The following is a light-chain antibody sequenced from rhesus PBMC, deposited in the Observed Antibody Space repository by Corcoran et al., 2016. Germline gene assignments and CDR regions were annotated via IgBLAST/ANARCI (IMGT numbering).Light chain of an antibody. Sequence: DIQMTQSPSSLSASVGDRVTITCRASENVNNYLHWYQQKPGKAPKLLIYAASTLQSWVPSRFSGRGSGTDYTFTISSLQPEDVATYYCQHSYGTPPAFGQGTKVEIK. V-gene: IGKV1-74*01. CDR1: ENVNNY. CDR3: QHSYGTPPA. CDR2: AAS. J-gene: IGKJ1*01.